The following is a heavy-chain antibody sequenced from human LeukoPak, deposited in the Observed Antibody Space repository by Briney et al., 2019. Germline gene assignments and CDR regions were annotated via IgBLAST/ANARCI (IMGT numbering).Heavy chain of an antibody. J-gene: IGHJ4*02. CDR2: ISYDGTNK. CDR1: GFTFSSYG. Sequence: GGSLRLSCAASGFTFSSYGMHWVRQAPGKGLEWVAVISYDGTNKYYADSVKGRFTISRDNPKNTLYLQMNSLRAEDTAVYYCARARPEVWSPDFWGQGTLVTVSS. V-gene: IGHV3-30*03. D-gene: IGHD2-8*02. CDR3: ARARPEVWSPDF.